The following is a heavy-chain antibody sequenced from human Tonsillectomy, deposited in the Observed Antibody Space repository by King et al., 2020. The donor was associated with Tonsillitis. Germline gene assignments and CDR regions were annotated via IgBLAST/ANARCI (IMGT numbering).Heavy chain of an antibody. D-gene: IGHD3-22*01. CDR3: AKDAYDSSGYYIPLAVDI. CDR1: GFTFSSYA. CDR2: ISGSGGSQ. J-gene: IGHJ3*02. Sequence: QLVESGGGLVQPGGSLRISCAASGFTFSSYAMSWVRQAPGKGLEWVSAISGSGGSQYYADSVKGRLTISRDNSKNTLYLQMNSLRAEDPAVYYCAKDAYDSSGYYIPLAVDIWGQGTMVTVSS. V-gene: IGHV3-23*04.